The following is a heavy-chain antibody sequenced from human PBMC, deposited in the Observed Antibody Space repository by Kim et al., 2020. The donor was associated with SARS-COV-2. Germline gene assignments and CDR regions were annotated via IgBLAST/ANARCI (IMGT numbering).Heavy chain of an antibody. D-gene: IGHD6-13*01. CDR1: GFTFSSYE. V-gene: IGHV3-48*03. J-gene: IGHJ6*02. CDR3: ARGGLYSSSWNYYYYYGMDV. Sequence: GGSLRLSCAASGFTFSSYEMNWVRQAPGKGLEWDSYISSSGSTIYYADSVKGRFTISRDNAKNSLYLQMNSLRADDTAVYYCARGGLYSSSWNYYYYYGMDVCAQGTTVPVSS. CDR2: ISSSGSTI.